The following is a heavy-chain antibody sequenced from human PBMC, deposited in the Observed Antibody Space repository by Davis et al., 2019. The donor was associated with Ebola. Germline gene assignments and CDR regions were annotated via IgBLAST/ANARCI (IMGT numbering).Heavy chain of an antibody. CDR1: GYTFSIYG. CDR2: INPYNGNT. D-gene: IGHD1-26*01. J-gene: IGHJ3*02. CDR3: ARTSIVGTTTTASDI. Sequence: AASVKVSCKASGYTFSIYGLSWVRQAPGQGLEWMGWINPYNGNTDYAQNFQGRLTVTTDTSTSTVHMELRSLRSDDTAVYYCARTSIVGTTTTASDIWGQGTMVTVSS. V-gene: IGHV1-18*01.